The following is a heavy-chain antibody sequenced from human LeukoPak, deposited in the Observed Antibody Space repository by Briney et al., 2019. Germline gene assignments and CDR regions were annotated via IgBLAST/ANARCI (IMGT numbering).Heavy chain of an antibody. Sequence: PGGSLRLSCAASGFTFNNYAMHWVRQAPGKGLEWVSGISWNSGHIGYADSVKGRFSITRDNAKNSLYLQMNSLRAEDTAVYYCARDGGSAWFLDYWGQGTLVTVSS. CDR1: GFTFNNYA. CDR3: ARDGGSAWFLDY. V-gene: IGHV3-9*01. D-gene: IGHD6-19*01. CDR2: ISWNSGHI. J-gene: IGHJ4*02.